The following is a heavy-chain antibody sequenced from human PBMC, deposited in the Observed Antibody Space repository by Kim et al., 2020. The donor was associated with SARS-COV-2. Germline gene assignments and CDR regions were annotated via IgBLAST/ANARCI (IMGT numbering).Heavy chain of an antibody. CDR3: TKDRNTVTKPLFDY. CDR1: GFTFGSYA. D-gene: IGHD4-17*01. Sequence: GGSLTLSCAASGFTFGSYAMSWVRQAPGKGLDWVSTISYSGLSTFYADSVKGRFTISRDNSKNTLFLQMNSLRVEDTAVYYCTKDRNTVTKPLFDYWGQGNLVTVSS. V-gene: IGHV3-23*01. CDR2: ISYSGLST. J-gene: IGHJ4*02.